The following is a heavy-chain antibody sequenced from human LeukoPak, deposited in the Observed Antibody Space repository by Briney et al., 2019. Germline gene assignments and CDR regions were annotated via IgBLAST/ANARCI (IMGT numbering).Heavy chain of an antibody. J-gene: IGHJ4*02. CDR1: GGSISSYY. D-gene: IGHD1-26*01. V-gene: IGHV4-4*07. Sequence: SETLSLTCTVSGGSISSYYWSWIRQPAGKGLEWIGRIYTSGSTNYNPSLESRVTISVDTSKNQFSLKLDSVTAADTAVYYCARGRSGSYHSPFDYWGQGTLVTVSS. CDR2: IYTSGST. CDR3: ARGRSGSYHSPFDY.